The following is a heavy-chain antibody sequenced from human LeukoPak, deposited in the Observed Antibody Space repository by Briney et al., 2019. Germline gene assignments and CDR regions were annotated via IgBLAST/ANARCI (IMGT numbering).Heavy chain of an antibody. Sequence: PSQTLSLTCTVSGGSISSGGYYWSWIRQPPGKGLEWIGYIYHSGSTYYNPSLKSRVTISVDRSKNQFSLKLSSVTAADTAVYYCAYELLARQGELREHWGQGTLVTVSS. CDR1: GGSISSGGYY. V-gene: IGHV4-30-2*01. CDR2: IYHSGST. CDR3: AYELLARQGELREH. J-gene: IGHJ1*01. D-gene: IGHD1-26*01.